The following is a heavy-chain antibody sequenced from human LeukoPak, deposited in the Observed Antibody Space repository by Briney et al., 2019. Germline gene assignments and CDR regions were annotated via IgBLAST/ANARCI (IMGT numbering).Heavy chain of an antibody. CDR1: GGSISSYY. J-gene: IGHJ4*02. Sequence: SETLSLTCTVSGGSISSYYWNWIRRPAGKGLEWIGRIYTSGSTNYDPSLKSRVTMSVDTSKNQFSLKLSSVTAADTAVYYCARAASDYDILTGYSHTRFDYWGQGTLVTVSS. V-gene: IGHV4-4*07. CDR2: IYTSGST. D-gene: IGHD3-9*01. CDR3: ARAASDYDILTGYSHTRFDY.